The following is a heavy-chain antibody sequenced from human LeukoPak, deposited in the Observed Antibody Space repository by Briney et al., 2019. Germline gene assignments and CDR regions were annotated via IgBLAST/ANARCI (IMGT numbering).Heavy chain of an antibody. CDR3: ARDVDTAMVPYFDY. D-gene: IGHD5-18*01. J-gene: IGHJ4*02. CDR2: IYHSGST. Sequence: SETLSLTCAVSGYPISSGYYWGWIRQPPGKGLEWIGSIYHSGSTYYNPSLKSRVTISVDTSKNQFSLKLSSVTAADTAVYYCARDVDTAMVPYFDYWGQGTLVTVSS. V-gene: IGHV4-38-2*02. CDR1: GYPISSGYY.